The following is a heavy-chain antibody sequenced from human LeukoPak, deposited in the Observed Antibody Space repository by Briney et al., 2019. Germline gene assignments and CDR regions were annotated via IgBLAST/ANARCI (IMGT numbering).Heavy chain of an antibody. CDR2: SYYSGST. CDR1: GGSMNNYY. Sequence: PSETLSLTCTVSGGSMNNYYWNWIRQPPGKGLEWIGYSYYSGSTNYNPPLKSRVNISVDTSKNQFSLNLSSVTAADTAVYYCARLGPVAMPFDYWGQGTLVTVSS. V-gene: IGHV4-59*08. J-gene: IGHJ4*02. CDR3: ARLGPVAMPFDY. D-gene: IGHD2-2*01.